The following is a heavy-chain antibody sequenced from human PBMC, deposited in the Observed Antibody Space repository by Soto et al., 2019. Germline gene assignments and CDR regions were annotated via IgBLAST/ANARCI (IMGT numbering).Heavy chain of an antibody. CDR2: IYWDDDK. CDR1: GFSLSTSGVG. J-gene: IGHJ5*02. V-gene: IGHV2-5*02. CDR3: AHRRSTYYYDSTFDP. D-gene: IGHD3-22*01. Sequence: QITLKESGPTLVKPTQTLTLTCTFSGFSLSTSGVGVGWIRQPPGKALEWLALIYWDDDKRYSPSLKSRLTITKDTSKNQVVLTMTNMDPVDTAPYYCAHRRSTYYYDSTFDPLGQGTLVTVSS.